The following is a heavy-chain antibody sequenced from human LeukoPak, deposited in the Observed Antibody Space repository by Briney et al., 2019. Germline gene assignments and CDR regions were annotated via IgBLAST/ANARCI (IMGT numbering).Heavy chain of an antibody. CDR3: ARAKRDSWIQLWPDPRDWFDP. Sequence: PSETLSLTYTVSGGSISSYYWSWIRQPPGKGLEWIGYIYYSGSTNYNPSLKSRVTISVDTSKNQFSLKLSSVTAADTAVYYCARAKRDSWIQLWPDPRDWFDPWGQGTLVTVSS. CDR1: GGSISSYY. V-gene: IGHV4-59*08. D-gene: IGHD5-18*01. J-gene: IGHJ5*02. CDR2: IYYSGST.